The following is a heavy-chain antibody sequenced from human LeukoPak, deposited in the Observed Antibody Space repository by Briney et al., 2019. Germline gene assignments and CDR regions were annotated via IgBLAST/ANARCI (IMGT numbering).Heavy chain of an antibody. V-gene: IGHV4-34*01. CDR3: ARLPVAGTEGFDY. CDR2: INHSGST. CDR1: GGSFSGYY. J-gene: IGHJ4*02. D-gene: IGHD6-19*01. Sequence: SETLSLTCAVYGGSFSGYYWSWLRQPPGKGLEWIGKINHSGSTNYNPSLTSRVTISVDTSKNQFSLKLSSVTAADTAVYYCARLPVAGTEGFDYWGQGTLVTVSS.